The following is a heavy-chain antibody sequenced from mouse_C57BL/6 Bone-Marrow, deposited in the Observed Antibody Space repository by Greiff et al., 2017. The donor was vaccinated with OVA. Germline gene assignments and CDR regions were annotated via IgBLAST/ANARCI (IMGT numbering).Heavy chain of an antibody. CDR2: IWTGGGT. D-gene: IGHD1-1*01. CDR3: ARFLYYYGSGYFDY. J-gene: IGHJ2*01. Sequence: VQRVESGPGLVAPSQSLSITCTVSGFSLTSYAISWVRQPPGKGLEWLGVIWTGGGTNYNSALKSRLSISKDNSKSQVFLKMNSLQTDDTARYYCARFLYYYGSGYFDYWGQGTTLTVSS. CDR1: GFSLTSYA. V-gene: IGHV2-9-1*01.